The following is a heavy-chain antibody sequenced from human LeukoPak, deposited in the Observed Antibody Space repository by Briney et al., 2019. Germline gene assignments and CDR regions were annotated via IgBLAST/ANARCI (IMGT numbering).Heavy chain of an antibody. CDR3: ARDRTGQPPEVFDI. Sequence: GGSLRLSCAASGFTFSDFHMSWIRQAPGKGLEWISYISNSGNTIYYADSVKGRFTTSRGNAGNSLYLQMNNLRDEDTAMYYCARDRTGQPPEVFDIWGQGTLVTVSS. D-gene: IGHD1-1*01. V-gene: IGHV3-11*01. CDR1: GFTFSDFH. J-gene: IGHJ3*02. CDR2: ISNSGNTI.